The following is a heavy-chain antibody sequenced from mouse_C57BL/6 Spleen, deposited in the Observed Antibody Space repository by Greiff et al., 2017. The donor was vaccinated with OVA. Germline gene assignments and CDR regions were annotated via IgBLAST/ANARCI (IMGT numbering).Heavy chain of an antibody. V-gene: IGHV1-50*01. Sequence: QVQLQQPGAELVKPGASVKLSCKASGYTFTSYWMPWVKQRPGQGLEWIGEIDPSDSYTNYNQKFKGKATLTVDTSSSTAYMQLSSLTSEDSAVYYCARRYSNYGIAYWGQGTLVTVSA. CDR1: GYTFTSYW. J-gene: IGHJ3*01. CDR2: IDPSDSYT. D-gene: IGHD2-5*01. CDR3: ARRYSNYGIAY.